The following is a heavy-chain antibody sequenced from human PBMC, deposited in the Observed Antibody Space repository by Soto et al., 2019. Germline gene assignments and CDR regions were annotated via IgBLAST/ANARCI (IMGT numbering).Heavy chain of an antibody. Sequence: PGESLKISCKGSGYSFTSYWISWVRQMPGKGLEWMGRIDPSDSYTNYSPSFQGHVTISADKSISTAYLQWSSLKASDTAMYYCARCDRFFTPYYYYYGMDVWGQGTTVTVSS. CDR1: GYSFTSYW. J-gene: IGHJ6*01. CDR2: IDPSDSYT. V-gene: IGHV5-10-1*01. CDR3: ARCDRFFTPYYYYYGMDV. D-gene: IGHD3-3*01.